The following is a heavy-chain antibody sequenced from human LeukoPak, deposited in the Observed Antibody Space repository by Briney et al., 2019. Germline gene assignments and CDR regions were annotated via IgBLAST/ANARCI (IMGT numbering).Heavy chain of an antibody. CDR1: GGTFSSYA. V-gene: IGHV1-69*13. CDR3: ARASLEDWYFDL. Sequence: SVKVSCKASGGTFSSYAISWVRQAPGQGLEWMGGIIPIFGTANYARKFQGRVTITADESTSTAYTELSSLRSEDTAVYYCARASLEDWYFDLWGRGTLVTVSS. D-gene: IGHD1-1*01. J-gene: IGHJ2*01. CDR2: IIPIFGTA.